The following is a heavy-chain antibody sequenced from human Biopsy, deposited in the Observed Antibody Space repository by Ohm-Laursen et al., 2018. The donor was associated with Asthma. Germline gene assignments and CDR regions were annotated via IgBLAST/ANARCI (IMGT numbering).Heavy chain of an antibody. Sequence: SVKVSCKASGYTFIHFAIHWVRQAPGQRLEWMGWINAGDGNTKYSQKFQGRVTITRDKSASTAYMDLRSLRSEDTAMYYCARTYYDFLTGQVNDAFDLWGQGTMVTVSS. D-gene: IGHD3-9*01. CDR2: INAGDGNT. J-gene: IGHJ3*01. CDR3: ARTYYDFLTGQVNDAFDL. CDR1: GYTFIHFA. V-gene: IGHV1-3*01.